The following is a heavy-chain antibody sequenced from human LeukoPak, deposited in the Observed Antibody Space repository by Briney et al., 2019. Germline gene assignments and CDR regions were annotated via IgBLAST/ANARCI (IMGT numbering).Heavy chain of an antibody. CDR2: ISGSGIST. J-gene: IGHJ2*01. CDR3: AKGVDGYNAAYFDL. V-gene: IGHV3-23*01. D-gene: IGHD5-24*01. CDR1: GFTFSSYA. Sequence: GGSLRLSCAASGFTFSSYAMSWVRQAPGEGLQWVSGISGSGISTYYADSVKGRFTISRDNSKNTLYLQMNSLRAEDTAVYYCAKGVDGYNAAYFDLWGRGTLVTVSS.